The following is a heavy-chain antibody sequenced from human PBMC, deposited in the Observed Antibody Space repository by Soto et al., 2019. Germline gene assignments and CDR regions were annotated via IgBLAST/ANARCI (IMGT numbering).Heavy chain of an antibody. D-gene: IGHD3-10*01. CDR1: GFTFSSYG. J-gene: IGHJ3*02. Sequence: QVQLVESGGGVVQPGRSLRLSCAASGFTFSSYGMHWVRQAPGKGLEWVAVISYDGSNKYYADSVKGRFTISRDNSKNMLYLQMNSLRAEDTAVYYCAKTSDSEGAFDIWGQGTMVTVSS. CDR2: ISYDGSNK. CDR3: AKTSDSEGAFDI. V-gene: IGHV3-30*18.